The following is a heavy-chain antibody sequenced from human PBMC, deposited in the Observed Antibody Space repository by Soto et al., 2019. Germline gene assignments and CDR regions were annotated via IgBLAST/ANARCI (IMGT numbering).Heavy chain of an antibody. CDR3: AADYLRHNSLNGYYYSYGMDV. J-gene: IGHJ6*02. Sequence: GGSLRLSCAASGITFSTYAMSWVRRAPGKGLEWVSTIGSNGGDKQYADFVKGRFTVSRDSSKSTLSLQMNSLRAEDTAVYYCAADYLRHNSLNGYYYSYGMDVWGQGTTVTVSS. D-gene: IGHD4-17*01. V-gene: IGHV3-23*01. CDR2: IGSNGGDK. CDR1: GITFSTYA.